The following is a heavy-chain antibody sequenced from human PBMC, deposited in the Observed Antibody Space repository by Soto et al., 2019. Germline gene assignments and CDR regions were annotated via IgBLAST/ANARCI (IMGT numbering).Heavy chain of an antibody. D-gene: IGHD6-19*01. J-gene: IGHJ4*02. CDR1: GGSISSSSYY. CDR2: IYYSGST. CDR3: ARSCIAVAGTPTYYFDY. Sequence: SETLSLTCTVSGGSISSSSYYWGWIRQPPGKGLEWIGSIYYSGSTYYNPSLKSRVTISVDTSKNQFSLKLSSVTAADTAVYYCARSCIAVAGTPTYYFDYWGQGTLVTVSS. V-gene: IGHV4-39*01.